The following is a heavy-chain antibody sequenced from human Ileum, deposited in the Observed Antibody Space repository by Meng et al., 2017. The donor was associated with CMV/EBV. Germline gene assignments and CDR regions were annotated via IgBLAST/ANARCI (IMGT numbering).Heavy chain of an antibody. J-gene: IGHJ5*02. CDR3: AREYYSGWYSGWFDP. Sequence: SGFTFRGDAMHWVRQAPGKGLEWVAFISYDGSNTYYADSVKGRFTISRDNSKSTLYLQMDSLRAEDTAVYYCAREYYSGWYSGWFDPWGQGTLVTVSS. D-gene: IGHD6-19*01. CDR2: ISYDGSNT. V-gene: IGHV3-30-3*01. CDR1: GFTFRGDA.